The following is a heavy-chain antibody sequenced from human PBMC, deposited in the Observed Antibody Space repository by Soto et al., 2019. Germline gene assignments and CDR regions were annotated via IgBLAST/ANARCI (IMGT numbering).Heavy chain of an antibody. J-gene: IGHJ4*02. CDR1: GYSFAGYW. Sequence: PGESRKISCKGSGYSFAGYWITWVRQKPGKGLEWMGIIYPGDSDTRYSPSFQGQVSISADKSISTAYLQWNSLKASDTAMYYCARQDGSALYYFDYLRQGTLIAVSS. D-gene: IGHD6-19*01. CDR3: ARQDGSALYYFDY. V-gene: IGHV5-51*01. CDR2: IYPGDSDT.